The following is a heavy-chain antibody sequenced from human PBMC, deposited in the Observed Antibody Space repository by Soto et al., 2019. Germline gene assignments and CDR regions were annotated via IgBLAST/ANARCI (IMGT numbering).Heavy chain of an antibody. CDR2: IYSGGST. CDR3: ARDPGDGYFDY. V-gene: IGHV3-53*01. Sequence: GWALILTGAASGFTVSSNYMSWVRQAPGKGLEWVSVIYSGGSTYYADSVKGRFTISRDNSKNTLYLQMNSLRAEDTAVYYCARDPGDGYFDYWGQGTLVTVSS. J-gene: IGHJ4*02. CDR1: GFTVSSNY. D-gene: IGHD3-16*01.